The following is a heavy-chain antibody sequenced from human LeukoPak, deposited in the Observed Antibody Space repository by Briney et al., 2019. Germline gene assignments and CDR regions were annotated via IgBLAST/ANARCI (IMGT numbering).Heavy chain of an antibody. CDR2: IYPGDSDT. Sequence: GESLKISCKGSGYSFTTYWIGWVRQMPGKGLEWMGIIYPGDSDTRYSPSFQGQVTISADKSISTAYLQWSSLKASDTAMYYCARHMGYCSSTSCQGYFDYWGQGTLVTVSS. V-gene: IGHV5-51*01. CDR3: ARHMGYCSSTSCQGYFDY. D-gene: IGHD2-2*01. CDR1: GYSFTTYW. J-gene: IGHJ4*02.